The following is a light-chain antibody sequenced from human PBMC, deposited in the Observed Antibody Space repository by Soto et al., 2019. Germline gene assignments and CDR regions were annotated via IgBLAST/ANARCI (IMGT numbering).Light chain of an antibody. CDR1: QGISSW. V-gene: IGKV1-5*01. CDR2: DAS. Sequence: DIQMTQSPSTLSASVGDGVTITCRASQGISSWLAWYQQKPGKAPKLLIYDASTLESGVPSRFSGSGFGTEFSLTISSLQPDDFASYYCQQYNTLSGTFGQGTKVDIK. CDR3: QQYNTLSGT. J-gene: IGKJ1*01.